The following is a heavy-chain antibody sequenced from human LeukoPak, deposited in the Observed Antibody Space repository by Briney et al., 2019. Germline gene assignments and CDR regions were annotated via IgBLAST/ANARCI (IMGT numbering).Heavy chain of an antibody. CDR3: AKDYYDFWSGYYYYFDY. CDR2: ISGSGGST. D-gene: IGHD3-3*01. J-gene: IGHJ4*02. V-gene: IGHV3-23*01. CDR1: GFTFSSYA. Sequence: PGGSLRLSCAASGFTFSSYAMSWVRQAPGKGLEWVSAISGSGGSTYYADSVKGRFTISRDNSKNTLHLQMNSLRAEDTAVYYCAKDYYDFWSGYYYYFDYWGQGTLVTVSS.